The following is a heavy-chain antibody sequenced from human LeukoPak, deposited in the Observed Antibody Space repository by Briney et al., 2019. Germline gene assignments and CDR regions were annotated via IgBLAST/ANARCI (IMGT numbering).Heavy chain of an antibody. CDR3: VRTRGWAYFDY. J-gene: IGHJ4*02. Sequence: PGGSLRLSCAASGFTFSTYWMSWVRQAPGKGLEWVANIMQDGSDKYSVDSVRGRFTISRDNAKNSLYLQMGSLRAEDTAVYYCVRTRGWAYFDYWGQGTLVTVSS. CDR2: IMQDGSDK. CDR1: GFTFSTYW. V-gene: IGHV3-7*01. D-gene: IGHD6-19*01.